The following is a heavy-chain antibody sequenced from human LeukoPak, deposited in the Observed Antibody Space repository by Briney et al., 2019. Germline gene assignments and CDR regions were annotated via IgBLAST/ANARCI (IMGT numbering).Heavy chain of an antibody. D-gene: IGHD4-17*01. CDR2: IIPIFGTA. Sequence: GASVKVSCKASGGTFSSYAISWVRQAPGQGLEWMGGIIPIFGTANYAQKLQGRVTMTTDTSTSTAYMELRSLRSDDTAVYYCARDKPYGDWYFDYWGQGTLVTVSS. CDR3: ARDKPYGDWYFDY. V-gene: IGHV1-69*05. CDR1: GGTFSSYA. J-gene: IGHJ4*02.